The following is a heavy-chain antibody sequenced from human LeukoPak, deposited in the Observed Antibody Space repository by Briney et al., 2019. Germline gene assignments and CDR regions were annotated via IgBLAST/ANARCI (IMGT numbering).Heavy chain of an antibody. CDR2: ISGSGNAK. V-gene: IGHV3-48*01. Sequence: GGSLRLSCAASGFSFSSYSMNWVRQAPGKGLEWVSYISGSGNAKHYTDSVKGRFTISRDNGKNALYLQMNSLRAEDTAVYFCARDYVYAFDYWGQGTLGAVSS. D-gene: IGHD2/OR15-2a*01. CDR3: ARDYVYAFDY. CDR1: GFSFSSYS. J-gene: IGHJ4*02.